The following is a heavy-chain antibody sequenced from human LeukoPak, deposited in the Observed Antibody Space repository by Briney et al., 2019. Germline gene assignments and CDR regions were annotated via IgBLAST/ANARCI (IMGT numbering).Heavy chain of an antibody. Sequence: SETLSLTCTVSGGSISSSSYYWGWIRQPPGKGLEWIGSIYYSGSTYYNPSLKSRVTISVDTSKNQFSLKLSSVTAADTAVYYCARLFVREYYDYVWGSYRYYFDYWGQGTLVTVSS. J-gene: IGHJ4*02. CDR3: ARLFVREYYDYVWGSYRYYFDY. V-gene: IGHV4-39*01. D-gene: IGHD3-16*02. CDR2: IYYSGST. CDR1: GGSISSSSYY.